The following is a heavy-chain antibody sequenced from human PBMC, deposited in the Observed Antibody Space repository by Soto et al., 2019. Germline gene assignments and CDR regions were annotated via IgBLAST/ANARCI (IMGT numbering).Heavy chain of an antibody. Sequence: QVQLQESGPELVKPSGTLSLTCAVSGDSISSSRWWTWVRQPPGKGLEWIGEIYHNGNTNYNTSLKSRVTISVDKSKNQFSLKLNSVTAADTAIYYCGDPPSAFWGQGTLVTVSS. D-gene: IGHD6-19*01. V-gene: IGHV4-4*02. CDR2: IYHNGNT. CDR1: GDSISSSRW. CDR3: GDPPSAF. J-gene: IGHJ4*02.